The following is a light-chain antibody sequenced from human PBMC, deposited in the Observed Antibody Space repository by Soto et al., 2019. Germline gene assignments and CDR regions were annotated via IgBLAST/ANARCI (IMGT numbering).Light chain of an antibody. CDR1: QSVSSSY. CDR3: QQYSSSSWT. Sequence: EIVLTQSPGTLSLSPGERATLSCRASQSVSSSYLVWYQQKPGQAPRLLIYGASSRAPGIPDRFSGSGSGTDVTLTISRLEPEDFAVYYCQQYSSSSWTFGQGTKVEIK. J-gene: IGKJ1*01. V-gene: IGKV3-20*01. CDR2: GAS.